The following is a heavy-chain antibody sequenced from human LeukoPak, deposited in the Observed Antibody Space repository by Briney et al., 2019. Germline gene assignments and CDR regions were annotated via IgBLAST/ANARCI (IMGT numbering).Heavy chain of an antibody. CDR3: AGLVGRYSSGLYYYYFDY. D-gene: IGHD3-22*01. CDR2: MYLSGTT. V-gene: IGHV4-4*02. J-gene: IGHJ4*02. Sequence: GTLSLTCTVSGDSINNLWSWVRQPPGKGLEWIGEMYLSGTTHSNPSVKSRVTISIDKSKNQFFLNLSSVTAADTAVYYCAGLVGRYSSGLYYYYFDYWGQGTLVTVSS. CDR1: GDSINNL.